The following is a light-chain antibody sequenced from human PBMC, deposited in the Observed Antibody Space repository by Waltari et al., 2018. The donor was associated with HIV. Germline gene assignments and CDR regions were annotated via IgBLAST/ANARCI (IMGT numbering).Light chain of an antibody. V-gene: IGLV1-40*01. CDR2: GSI. Sequence: QSVLTQPPSVSGAPGQRVTISCTGGSSNIGAGSDVHWYQQLPGTAPKLLSHGSIRRPSGVPDRFSGSRTGTSASLDITGLQAEDEADYYCQSYDTRLSAWVFGGGTKLTVL. J-gene: IGLJ3*02. CDR3: QSYDTRLSAWV. CDR1: SSNIGAGSD.